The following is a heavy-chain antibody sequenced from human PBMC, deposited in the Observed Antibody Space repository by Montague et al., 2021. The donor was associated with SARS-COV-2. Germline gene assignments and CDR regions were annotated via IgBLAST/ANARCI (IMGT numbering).Heavy chain of an antibody. CDR2: IKHDGSEK. CDR1: RFTFSDFW. D-gene: IGHD6-13*01. CDR3: ARDSDFSSWHEAEDYFDY. V-gene: IGHV3-7*01. J-gene: IGHJ4*02. Sequence: SLRLSCAASRFTFSDFWMNWVRQAPGRGLEWVADIKHDGSEKSYVDSVKGRFTISRDNAKNSLYLQMNSLRAEDTAVYYCARDSDFSSWHEAEDYFDYWGQGILVAVSS.